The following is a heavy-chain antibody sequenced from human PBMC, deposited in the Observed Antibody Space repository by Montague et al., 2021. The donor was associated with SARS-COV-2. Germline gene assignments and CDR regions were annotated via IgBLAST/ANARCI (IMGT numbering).Heavy chain of an antibody. V-gene: IGHV4-39*01. CDR2: IYCSGST. J-gene: IGHJ4*02. CDR1: GGSISSSSYY. Sequence: SETLSLTCTVPGGSISSSSYYWGWIRQPPGKGLEWIGSIYCSGSTYYNPSLKSRVTISVDTSKNQFSLKLSSVTAADTAVYYCARGVPLGYDFWSGYPEIGDFDYWGQGTLVTVSS. CDR3: ARGVPLGYDFWSGYPEIGDFDY. D-gene: IGHD3-3*01.